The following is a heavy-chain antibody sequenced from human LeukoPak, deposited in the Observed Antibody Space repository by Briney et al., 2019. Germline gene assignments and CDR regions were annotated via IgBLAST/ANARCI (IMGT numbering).Heavy chain of an antibody. J-gene: IGHJ5*02. CDR3: ARLNKPGWFDP. V-gene: IGHV4-39*01. CDR1: GDSVSSSNYY. Sequence: PSETLSLTCTVSGDSVSSSNYYWAWIRQPPGKGLEWIGNIYYSGSTYYNPSLKSRLTISVDTSKNQFSLKLASVTAADTAVYYCARLNKPGWFDPWGQGTLVTVSS. CDR2: IYYSGST. D-gene: IGHD1/OR15-1a*01.